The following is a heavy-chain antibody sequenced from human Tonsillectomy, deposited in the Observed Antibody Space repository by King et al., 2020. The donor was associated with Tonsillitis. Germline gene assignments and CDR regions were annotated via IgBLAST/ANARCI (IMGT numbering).Heavy chain of an antibody. CDR1: GFTFSSHG. CDR2: LSEDGSNR. CDR3: AVGGWVFDY. J-gene: IGHJ4*02. D-gene: IGHD3-3*01. Sequence: VQLVESGGGVVQPGTSLRLSCAASGFTFSSHGMHWVRQAPGKGLEWVAFLSEDGSNRYYGESVKGRFTISRDNSNDTLYLQMNSLRAEDTAVYYCAVGGWVFDYWGQGNLVTVSS. V-gene: IGHV3-30*03.